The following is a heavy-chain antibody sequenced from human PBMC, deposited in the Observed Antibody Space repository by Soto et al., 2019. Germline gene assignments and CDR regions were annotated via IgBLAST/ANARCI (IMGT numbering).Heavy chain of an antibody. J-gene: IGHJ4*02. D-gene: IGHD3-10*01. Sequence: GGSLRLSCAASGFTFSSFGMHWVRQAPGKGLEWVAVLASDGRDKYYADSVKGRFTISRDNSKNTLYLQMNSLRADDTAVYSCAKDSGRGSADYYFDYWGQGTLVTVSS. V-gene: IGHV3-30*18. CDR2: LASDGRDK. CDR3: AKDSGRGSADYYFDY. CDR1: GFTFSSFG.